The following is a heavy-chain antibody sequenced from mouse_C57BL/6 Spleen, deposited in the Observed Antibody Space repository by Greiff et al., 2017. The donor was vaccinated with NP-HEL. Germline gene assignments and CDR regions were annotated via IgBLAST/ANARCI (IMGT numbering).Heavy chain of an antibody. CDR3: ARVGYYYGSSYDWYFDV. CDR2: IYPRDGST. V-gene: IGHV1-78*01. D-gene: IGHD1-1*01. Sequence: QVQLQQSDAELVKPGASVKISCKVSGYTFTDHTIHWMKQRPEQGLEWIGYIYPRDGSTKYNEKFKGKATLTADKSSSTAYMQLNSLTSDDSAVYFCARVGYYYGSSYDWYFDVWGTGTTVTVSS. CDR1: GYTFTDHT. J-gene: IGHJ1*03.